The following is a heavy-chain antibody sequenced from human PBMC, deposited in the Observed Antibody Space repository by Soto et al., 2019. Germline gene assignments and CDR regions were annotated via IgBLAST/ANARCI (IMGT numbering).Heavy chain of an antibody. V-gene: IGHV3-23*01. CDR1: GFTFSSYA. CDR2: ISGSGGST. J-gene: IGHJ6*03. D-gene: IGHD3-9*01. CDR3: AKTSLRYFDWLFSYSTDV. Sequence: GGSLRLSCAASGFTFSSYAMSWVRQAPGKGLEWVSAISGSGGSTYYADSVKGRFTISRDNSKNTLYLQMNSLRAEDTAVYYCAKTSLRYFDWLFSYSTDVWGKGTTVTVSS.